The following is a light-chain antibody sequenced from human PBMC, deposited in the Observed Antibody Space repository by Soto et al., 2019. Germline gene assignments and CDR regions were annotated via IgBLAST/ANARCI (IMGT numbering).Light chain of an antibody. J-gene: IGKJ1*01. CDR2: SAS. V-gene: IGKV3-15*01. Sequence: EIVMTQSPATLSVSPGERATLSCRASQSVSSKLAWYQQKPGQPPRVLIYSASTRATGIPARFSGSGSGTEFTLTISSLQSEDFAVYYCQHYTDWPPTWTFGQGTRVEIK. CDR3: QHYTDWPPTWT. CDR1: QSVSSK.